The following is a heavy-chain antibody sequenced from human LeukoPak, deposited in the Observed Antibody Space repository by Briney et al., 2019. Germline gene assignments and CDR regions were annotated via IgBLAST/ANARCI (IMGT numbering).Heavy chain of an antibody. CDR3: ARARGSIPSSSFDY. CDR1: GFTFSNYN. CDR2: ISASGDTT. D-gene: IGHD6-6*01. Sequence: GGSLRLSCAASGFTFSNYNMNWVRQAPGKGLEWVSDISASGDTTYYADSVKGRFTISRDNSKNTLDLQMSSLRVEDTAVYYCARARGSIPSSSFDYWGQGALVTVSS. V-gene: IGHV3-23*01. J-gene: IGHJ4*02.